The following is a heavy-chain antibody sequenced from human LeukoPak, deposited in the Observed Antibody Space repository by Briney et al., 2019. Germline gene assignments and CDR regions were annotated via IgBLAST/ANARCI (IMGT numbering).Heavy chain of an antibody. CDR2: ISAYNGNT. CDR3: ARVPNSGSSSGQSY. CDR1: GYTFTSYG. Sequence: ASVKVSCKASGYTFTSYGISWVRQAPGQGLEWMGWISAYNGNTNYAQKLQGRVTMTTDTSTSTAYMELRSLRSDDTAVYYCARVPNSGSSSGQSYWGQGTLVTVSS. V-gene: IGHV1-18*01. D-gene: IGHD6-6*01. J-gene: IGHJ4*02.